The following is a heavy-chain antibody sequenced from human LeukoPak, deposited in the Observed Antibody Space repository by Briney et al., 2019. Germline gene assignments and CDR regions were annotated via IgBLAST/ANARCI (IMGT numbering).Heavy chain of an antibody. D-gene: IGHD3-22*01. CDR3: AKDQGGGYYPRGFFDY. Sequence: GGSLRLSCAASGFTFSSYSMNWVRQAPGKGLEWVSSISSSSSYIYYADSVKGRFTISRDNSKNTLYLQMNNLRAEDTAVYYCAKDQGGGYYPRGFFDYWGQGTLVTVSS. CDR1: GFTFSSYS. J-gene: IGHJ4*02. CDR2: ISSSSSYI. V-gene: IGHV3-21*04.